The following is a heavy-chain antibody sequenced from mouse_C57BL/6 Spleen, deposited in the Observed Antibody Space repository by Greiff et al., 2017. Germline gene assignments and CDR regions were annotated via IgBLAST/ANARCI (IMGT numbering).Heavy chain of an antibody. Sequence: VQLQQSGPELVKPGASVKISCKASGYAFSSSWMNWVKQRPGQGLEWIGGIYPGDGDTNYNGKFKGKATLTADKSSSTAYMHLSSLTSEDSAFYFCARYFGYDEAYWGQGTLVTVSA. CDR2: IYPGDGDT. D-gene: IGHD2-2*01. V-gene: IGHV1-82*01. CDR3: ARYFGYDEAY. CDR1: GYAFSSSW. J-gene: IGHJ3*01.